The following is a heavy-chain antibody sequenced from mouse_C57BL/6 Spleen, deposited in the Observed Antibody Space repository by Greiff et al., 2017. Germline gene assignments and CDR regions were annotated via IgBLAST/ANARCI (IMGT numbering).Heavy chain of an antibody. J-gene: IGHJ1*03. CDR1: GYTFTSYW. D-gene: IGHD1-1*01. CDR2: IDPSDSET. V-gene: IGHV1-52*01. CDR3: ARSLLYYASSYFDD. Sequence: QVQLQQPGAELVRPGSSVKLSCKASGYTFTSYWMHWVNQRPIQGLEWIGNIDPSDSETHYNQKFKDKATLTVDKSSSTAYMQLSSLTSEDSAVYYCARSLLYYASSYFDDWGTGTTLTVSS.